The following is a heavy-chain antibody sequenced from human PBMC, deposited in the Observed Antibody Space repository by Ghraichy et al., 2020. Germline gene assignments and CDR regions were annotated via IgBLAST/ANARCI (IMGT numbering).Heavy chain of an antibody. CDR2: ISYSSRYI. CDR1: GFGFSTYS. D-gene: IGHD3-22*01. CDR3: ARDGDSSGYYSYFDY. V-gene: IGHV3-21*01. J-gene: IGHJ4*02. Sequence: GGSLRLSCVASGFGFSTYSMNWVRQAPGKGLEWVASISYSSRYIYYTDSVKGRFTLSRDNAKNSLFLQMNSLRAEDTALYYCARDGDSSGYYSYFDYWGQGSLVTVSS.